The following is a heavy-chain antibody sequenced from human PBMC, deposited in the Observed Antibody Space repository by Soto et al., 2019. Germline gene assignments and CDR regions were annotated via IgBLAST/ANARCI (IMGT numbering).Heavy chain of an antibody. V-gene: IGHV1-8*01. CDR3: ARVGYGDSLYYYYYYLDF. CDR2: MNPNSGDT. Sequence: ASVKVSCKASGYTFTSYDINWVRQATGQGLEWMGWMNPNSGDTGYAQKFQGRVTMTRNTSISTAYMELSSLRSEDTAVYYCARVGYGDSLYYYYYYLDFWGKGTTVTVSS. J-gene: IGHJ6*03. CDR1: GYTFTSYD. D-gene: IGHD4-17*01.